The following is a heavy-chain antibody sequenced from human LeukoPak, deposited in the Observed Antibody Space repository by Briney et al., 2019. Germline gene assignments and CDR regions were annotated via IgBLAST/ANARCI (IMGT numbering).Heavy chain of an antibody. CDR1: GFTFSSYG. V-gene: IGHV3-30*18. CDR2: ISYDGSKK. J-gene: IGHJ4*02. D-gene: IGHD3-10*01. Sequence: GGSLRLSCAASGFTFSSYGMHWVRQAPGKGLEGGAVISYDGSKKYYADSVKGGFTISRDNSKNTLYLQMNSLRAEDTAVYYCAKDLEYYYGSGSYYGYFDYWGQGTLVTVSS. CDR3: AKDLEYYYGSGSYYGYFDY.